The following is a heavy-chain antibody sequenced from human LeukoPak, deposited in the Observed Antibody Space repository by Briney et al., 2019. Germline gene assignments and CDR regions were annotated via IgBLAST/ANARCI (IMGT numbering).Heavy chain of an antibody. Sequence: ASVKVSCKASGYRFISYGISWVRQAPGQGLEWMGWISPYNGNSKYTDKVQGRVTMTTDTSTSTAYMELRSLRSDDTAVYYCARGPAVVNWFDPWGQGSLVTVSS. J-gene: IGHJ5*02. CDR1: GYRFISYG. CDR2: ISPYNGNS. D-gene: IGHD3-22*01. V-gene: IGHV1-18*01. CDR3: ARGPAVVNWFDP.